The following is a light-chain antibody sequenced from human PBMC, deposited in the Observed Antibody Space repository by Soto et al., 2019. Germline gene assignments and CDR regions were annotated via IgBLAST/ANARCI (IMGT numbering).Light chain of an antibody. CDR1: QSVRSN. CDR3: QQYHTWPIT. J-gene: IGKJ4*01. Sequence: EIVMTQSPATLSLSPGERATLSCRASQSVRSNLAWYQQTPGQAPRLLIYDASTRATGVPARFSGSGSGTEFTLTISSLQSEDCAIYYCQQYHTWPITFGGGTKVEIK. V-gene: IGKV3-15*01. CDR2: DAS.